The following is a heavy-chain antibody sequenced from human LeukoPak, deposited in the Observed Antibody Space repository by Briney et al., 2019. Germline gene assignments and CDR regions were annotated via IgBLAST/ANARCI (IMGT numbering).Heavy chain of an antibody. V-gene: IGHV5-51*01. CDR3: ARLPRVNVGTYHYDYYYYGIDV. Sequence: GESLKISCKGSVDSFTRSWIGWVRQMPGKGLEWMGIIYPGDSDTRYSPSFQGQVTISADKSISTAYLQWSSLKASDTAMYYCARLPRVNVGTYHYDYYYYGIDVWGQGTTVTVSS. CDR2: IYPGDSDT. D-gene: IGHD3-10*01. J-gene: IGHJ6*02. CDR1: VDSFTRSW.